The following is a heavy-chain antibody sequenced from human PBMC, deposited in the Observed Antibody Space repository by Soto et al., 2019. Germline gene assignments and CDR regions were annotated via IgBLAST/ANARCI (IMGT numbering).Heavy chain of an antibody. D-gene: IGHD4-17*01. Sequence: PGGSLRLSCTASTFSFSTYAISWVRQPPGKGLEWVSAISGNDDTTYYTNSVKGRFTISRDKSRNQLFLQMNSLRADDTAIYYCARDWNDYGDYFFAFAVWGQGTMVTVSS. CDR3: ARDWNDYGDYFFAFAV. J-gene: IGHJ3*01. V-gene: IGHV3-23*01. CDR2: ISGNDDTT. CDR1: TFSFSTYA.